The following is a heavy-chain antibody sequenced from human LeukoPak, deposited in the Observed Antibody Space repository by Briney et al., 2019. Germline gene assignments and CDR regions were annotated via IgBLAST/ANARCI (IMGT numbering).Heavy chain of an antibody. CDR3: AKALYSSSWYLSGAFDI. Sequence: GGSLRLSCAASGFTFSSYAMGWVRQAPGKGLEWVSAISGSGGSTCYADSVKGRFTISRDNSKNTLYLQMNSLRAEDTAVYYCAKALYSSSWYLSGAFDIWGQGTMVTVSS. V-gene: IGHV3-23*01. J-gene: IGHJ3*02. CDR2: ISGSGGST. CDR1: GFTFSSYA. D-gene: IGHD6-13*01.